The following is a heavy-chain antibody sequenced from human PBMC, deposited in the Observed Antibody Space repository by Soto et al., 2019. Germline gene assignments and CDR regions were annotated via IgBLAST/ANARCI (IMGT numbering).Heavy chain of an antibody. V-gene: IGHV3-11*01. D-gene: IGHD2-2*01. J-gene: IGHJ4*02. CDR1: GFTFSDYY. CDR2: ISSSGSTI. Sequence: GALRLSCAASGFTFSDYYMSWIRQAPGKGLEWVSYISSSGSTIYYADSVKGRFTISRDNAKNSLYLQMNSLRAEDTAVYYCAREHRGLVPAAALDDWGQGTLVTVAS. CDR3: AREHRGLVPAAALDD.